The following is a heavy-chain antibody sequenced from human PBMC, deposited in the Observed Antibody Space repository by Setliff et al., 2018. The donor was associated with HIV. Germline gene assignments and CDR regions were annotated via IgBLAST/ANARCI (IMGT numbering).Heavy chain of an antibody. V-gene: IGHV6-1*01. CDR1: GDSVSRINTA. J-gene: IGHJ4*02. D-gene: IGHD3-16*01. Sequence: PSQTLSLTCAISGDSVSRINTAWNWIWQSPSRGLEWLGRTYYRSKWYNDYAVSVKSRITINPDTSKNQFSLQLNSVTPEDTAVYYCARDLGAANAWGQGTLVTVSS. CDR3: ARDLGAANA. CDR2: TYYRSKWYN.